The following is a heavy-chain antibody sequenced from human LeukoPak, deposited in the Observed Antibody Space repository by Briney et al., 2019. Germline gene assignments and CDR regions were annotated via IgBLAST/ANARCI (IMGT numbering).Heavy chain of an antibody. CDR1: GFSFSGHW. CDR2: ISPTGSTT. CDR3: ARELGPYYYYGMDV. J-gene: IGHJ6*02. Sequence: GGSLRLSCTASGFSFSGHWMHWARQLPGKGLVWVSRISPTGSTTSYADSVKGRFTTSRDNSKNTLYLQMNSLRAEDTAVYYCARELGPYYYYGMDVWGQGTTVTVSS. V-gene: IGHV3-74*01.